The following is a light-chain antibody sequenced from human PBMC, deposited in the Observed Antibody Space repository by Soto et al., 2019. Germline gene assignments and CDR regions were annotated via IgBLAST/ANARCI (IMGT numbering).Light chain of an antibody. V-gene: IGLV2-11*01. CDR1: SSDVGAYNY. Sequence: QSALTQPRSVSGSPGQSVTISCTGTSSDVGAYNYVSWYQHHPAKAPKLIIFDDSKRPSGVPDRFSGSKSGNTASLTISGLQADDEADYHCCSFAGTNSFALYVFGTGTKLTVL. CDR3: CSFAGTNSFALYV. CDR2: DDS. J-gene: IGLJ1*01.